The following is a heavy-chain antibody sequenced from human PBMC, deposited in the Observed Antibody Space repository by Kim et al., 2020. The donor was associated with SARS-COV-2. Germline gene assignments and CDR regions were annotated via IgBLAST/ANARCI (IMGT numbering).Heavy chain of an antibody. CDR3: ARSGNSGWYSLGY. Sequence: ASEKVSCKASGYTFTGYYMHWVRQAPGQGLEWMGWINPNSGGTNYAQKFQGRVTMTRDTSISTAYMELSRLRSDDTAVYYCARSGNSGWYSLGYWGQGTLVTVSS. V-gene: IGHV1-2*02. J-gene: IGHJ4*02. D-gene: IGHD6-19*01. CDR1: GYTFTGYY. CDR2: INPNSGGT.